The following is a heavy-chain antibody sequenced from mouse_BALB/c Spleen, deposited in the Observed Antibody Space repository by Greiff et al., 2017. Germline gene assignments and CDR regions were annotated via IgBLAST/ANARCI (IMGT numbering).Heavy chain of an antibody. CDR1: GYTFTEYT. D-gene: IGHD1-1*01. J-gene: IGHJ3*01. Sequence: VQLKESGPELVKPGASVKISCMTSGYTFTEYTMHWVKQSHGKSLEWIGGINPNNGGTSYNQKFKGKATLTVDKSSSTAYMELRSLTSEDSAVYYCAREARSITTAVPWFAYWGQGTLVTVSA. V-gene: IGHV1-18*01. CDR2: INPNNGGT. CDR3: AREARSITTAVPWFAY.